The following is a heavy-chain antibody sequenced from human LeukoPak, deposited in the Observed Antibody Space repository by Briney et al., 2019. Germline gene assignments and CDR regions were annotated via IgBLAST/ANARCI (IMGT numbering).Heavy chain of an antibody. CDR1: GYTFTGYY. D-gene: IGHD3-22*01. J-gene: IGHJ4*02. V-gene: IGHV1-2*02. Sequence: ASVRVSCKASGYTFTGYYMHWVRQAPGQGLEWMGWINPNSGGTNYAQKFQGRVTMTRDTSISTAYMELSRLRSDDTAVYYCARALPYYYDSSGYYDDYWGQGTLVTVSS. CDR2: INPNSGGT. CDR3: ARALPYYYDSSGYYDDY.